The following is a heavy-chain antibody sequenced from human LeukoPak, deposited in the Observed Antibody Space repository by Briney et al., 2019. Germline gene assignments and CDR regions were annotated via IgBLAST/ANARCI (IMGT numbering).Heavy chain of an antibody. V-gene: IGHV4-30-4*01. CDR2: IYYSGST. CDR3: ARGGVPAAPYFDY. J-gene: IGHJ4*02. D-gene: IGHD2-2*01. CDR1: GGSISSGDYY. Sequence: SETLSLTCTVSGGSISSGDYYWSWIRQPPGKGLEWIGYIYYSGSTYYNPSLKSRATISVDTSKNQFSLKLSSVTAADTAVYYCARGGVPAAPYFDYWGQGTLVTVSS.